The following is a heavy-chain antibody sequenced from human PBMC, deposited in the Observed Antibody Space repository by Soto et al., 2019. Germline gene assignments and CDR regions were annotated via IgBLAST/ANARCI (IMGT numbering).Heavy chain of an antibody. CDR2: INAGNGNT. D-gene: IGHD3-10*01. V-gene: IGHV1-3*01. CDR3: ATGGRITMVRGVIIRRGWFDP. CDR1: GYTFTSYA. Sequence: ASVKVSCKASGYTFTSYAMHWVRQAPGQRLEWMGWINAGNGNTKYSQKFQGRVTITTDKSTSTAYMELSSLRSEDTAVYYCATGGRITMVRGVIIRRGWFDPWGQGTLVTVSS. J-gene: IGHJ5*02.